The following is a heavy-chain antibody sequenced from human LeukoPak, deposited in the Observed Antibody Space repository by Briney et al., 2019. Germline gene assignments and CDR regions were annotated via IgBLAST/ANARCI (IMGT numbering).Heavy chain of an antibody. J-gene: IGHJ3*02. CDR3: ARDHHRRLYDSQARDTFDI. V-gene: IGHV3-48*01. D-gene: IGHD3-22*01. Sequence: GGSLRLSCAASGFTFNTYSMNWVRQAPGKGLEWVSYISSSSSPIYYADSVKGRFTISRDNAENSLYLQMNSLRAEDTAVYYCARDHHRRLYDSQARDTFDIWGQGTMVTVSS. CDR1: GFTFNTYS. CDR2: ISSSSSPI.